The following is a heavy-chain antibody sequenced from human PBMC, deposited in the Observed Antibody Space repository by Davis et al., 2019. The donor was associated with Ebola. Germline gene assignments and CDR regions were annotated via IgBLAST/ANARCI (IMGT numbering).Heavy chain of an antibody. CDR2: IIPIFGTA. J-gene: IGHJ6*02. V-gene: IGHV1-69*13. Sequence: SVKVSCLASGYTFTGYYLHWVRQAPGQGLEWMGGIIPIFGTANYAQKFQGRVTITADESTSTAYMELSSLRSEDTAVYYCASQVTTVRYYYYGMDVWGQGTTVTVSS. D-gene: IGHD4-17*01. CDR3: ASQVTTVRYYYYGMDV. CDR1: GYTFTGYY.